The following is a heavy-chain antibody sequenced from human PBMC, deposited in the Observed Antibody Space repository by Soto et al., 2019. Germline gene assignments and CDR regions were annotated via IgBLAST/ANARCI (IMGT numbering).Heavy chain of an antibody. J-gene: IGHJ6*02. Sequence: GGSLRLSCAASGFTFSSYSMNWVRQAPGKGLEWVSSISSSSSYIYYADSVKGRFTISRDNAKNSLYLQMYSLRAEDTAVYYCASLGDYDILTGYLPGYYYYGMDVWGQGTTVTVSS. V-gene: IGHV3-21*01. CDR2: ISSSSSYI. CDR1: GFTFSSYS. D-gene: IGHD3-9*01. CDR3: ASLGDYDILTGYLPGYYYYGMDV.